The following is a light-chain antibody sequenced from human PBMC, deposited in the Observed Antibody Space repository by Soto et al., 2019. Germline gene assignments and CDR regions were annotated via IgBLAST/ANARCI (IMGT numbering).Light chain of an antibody. CDR1: NSDIGAYNY. J-gene: IGLJ3*02. CDR3: ASYTTSHTRV. CDR2: EVN. Sequence: QSALTQPASVSGSPGQSITISCTGNNSDIGAYNYVSWYQQHPGKAPRLIIFEVNDRPSGVSHRFSGSKSGNTASLTISGLQAEDEADYYCASYTTSHTRVFGGGTKLTVL. V-gene: IGLV2-14*01.